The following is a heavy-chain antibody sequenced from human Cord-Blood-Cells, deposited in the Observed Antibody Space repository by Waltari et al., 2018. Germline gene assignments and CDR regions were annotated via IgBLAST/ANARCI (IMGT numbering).Heavy chain of an antibody. Sequence: EVQLVESGGGLVKPGRSLRLSCTASGFTFGDYAMSWFRQAPGKGLEWVGFIRSKAYGGKTEYAASVKGRFTISRDDAKSIAYLQMNSLKTEDTAVYYCTRDDFWSGYNWFDPWGQGTLVTVSS. V-gene: IGHV3-49*05. J-gene: IGHJ5*02. D-gene: IGHD3-3*01. CDR2: IRSKAYGGKT. CDR1: GFTFGDYA. CDR3: TRDDFWSGYNWFDP.